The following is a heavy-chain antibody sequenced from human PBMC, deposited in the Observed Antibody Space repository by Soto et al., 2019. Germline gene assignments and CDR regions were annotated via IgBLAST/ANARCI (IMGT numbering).Heavy chain of an antibody. J-gene: IGHJ4*02. D-gene: IGHD2-21*01. V-gene: IGHV1-18*01. CDR3: AASSCGGDCRYYFDY. CDR1: GHTFTSYG. Sequence: ASVKVSCKASGHTFTSYGISWVRQAPGQGLEWMGWISAYNGNTNYAQKLQGRVTMTTDTSTSTAYMELRSLRSDDTAVYYCAASSCGGDCRYYFDYWGQGTLVTVSS. CDR2: ISAYNGNT.